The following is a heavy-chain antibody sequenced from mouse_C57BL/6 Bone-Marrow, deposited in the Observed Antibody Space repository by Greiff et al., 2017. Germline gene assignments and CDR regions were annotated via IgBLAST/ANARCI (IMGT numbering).Heavy chain of an antibody. CDR1: GYAFSSSW. D-gene: IGHD1-1*01. V-gene: IGHV1-82*01. CDR2: IYPGDGDT. J-gene: IGHJ3*01. CDR3: ARDYCCSSAWFAY. Sequence: QVQLKQSGPELVKPGASVKISCKASGYAFSSSWMNWVKQRPGKGLEWIGRIYPGDGDTNYNGKFKGKATLTADKSSSTAFMQLSSLTSEDSAVYFCARDYCCSSAWFAYWGQGTLVTVAA.